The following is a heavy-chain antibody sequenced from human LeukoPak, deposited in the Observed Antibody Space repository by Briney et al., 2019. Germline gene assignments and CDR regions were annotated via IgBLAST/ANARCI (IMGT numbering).Heavy chain of an antibody. CDR2: IDPSDSYT. CDR3: ARRHFDYYDSSGYLY. D-gene: IGHD3-22*01. V-gene: IGHV5-10-1*01. J-gene: IGHJ4*02. Sequence: GESLKISCQGSGYSFTSYWIGWVRQMPGKGLEWMGRIDPSDSYTNYSPSFQGHVTISADKSISTAYLQWSSLKASDTAMYYCARRHFDYYDSSGYLYWGQGTLVTVSS. CDR1: GYSFTSYW.